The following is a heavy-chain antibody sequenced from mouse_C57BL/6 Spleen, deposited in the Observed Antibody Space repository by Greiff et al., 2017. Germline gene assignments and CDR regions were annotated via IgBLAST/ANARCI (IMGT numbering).Heavy chain of an antibody. D-gene: IGHD2-5*01. V-gene: IGHV5-17*01. CDR3: ARPSYSNFYAMDY. Sequence: DVMLVESGGGLVKPGGSLKLSCAASGFTFSDYGMHWVRQAPEKGLEWVAYISSGSSTIYYADTVKGRFTISRDNAKNTLFLQMTSLRAEDTAMDYCARPSYSNFYAMDYWGQGTSVTGSS. CDR1: GFTFSDYG. CDR2: ISSGSSTI. J-gene: IGHJ4*01.